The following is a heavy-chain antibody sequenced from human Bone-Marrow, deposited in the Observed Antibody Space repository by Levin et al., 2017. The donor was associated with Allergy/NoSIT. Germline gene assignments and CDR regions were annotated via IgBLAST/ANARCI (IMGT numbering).Heavy chain of an antibody. D-gene: IGHD6-19*01. CDR1: GLPFSNSI. V-gene: IGHV3-30-3*01. CDR2: MSFDGFSK. CDR3: AREGYTSGYCGAFDY. J-gene: IGHJ4*02. Sequence: GGSLRLSCALSGLPFSNSIMHWVRQAPGKGLEWVAGMSFDGFSKYYADSVKGRFTISRDDSKNTVYLEMNSLRDEDTAVYYCAREGYTSGYCGAFDYWGRGTLVTVSS.